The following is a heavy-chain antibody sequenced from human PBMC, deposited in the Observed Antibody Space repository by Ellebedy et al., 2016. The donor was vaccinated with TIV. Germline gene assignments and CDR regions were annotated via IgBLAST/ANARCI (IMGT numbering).Heavy chain of an antibody. CDR3: ARTSPSYYYGSGRQLGMDV. J-gene: IGHJ6*02. Sequence: SGPTLVEPTQTLTLTCTFSGFSLSTTGMCVSWIRQPPGKALEWLARIDWGGDKFYSTSLKTRLTISKDTSKNQVVLTMTNTDPVDTATYYCARTSPSYYYGSGRQLGMDVWGQGTTVTVSS. D-gene: IGHD3-10*01. V-gene: IGHV2-70*17. CDR1: GFSLSTTGMC. CDR2: IDWGGDK.